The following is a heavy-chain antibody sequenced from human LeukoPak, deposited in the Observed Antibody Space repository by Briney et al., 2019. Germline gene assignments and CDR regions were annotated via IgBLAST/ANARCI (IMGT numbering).Heavy chain of an antibody. CDR3: ARDENSGYAFFGVNDY. CDR1: GFTFSTYS. D-gene: IGHD5-12*01. Sequence: GGSLRLSCAASGFTFSTYSMNWVRQAPGKGLEWVSYISSSSTTIYYADSVKGRFTISRDNAKNSLYLQMNSLRDEDTAVYYCARDENSGYAFFGVNDYWGQGTLVTVSS. J-gene: IGHJ4*02. V-gene: IGHV3-48*02. CDR2: ISSSSTTI.